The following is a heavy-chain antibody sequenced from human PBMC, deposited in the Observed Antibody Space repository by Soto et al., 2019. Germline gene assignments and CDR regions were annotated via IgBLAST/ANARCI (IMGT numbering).Heavy chain of an antibody. CDR1: GGTFSSYA. CDR2: IIPIFGTA. V-gene: IGHV1-69*06. J-gene: IGHJ6*02. Sequence: QVQLVQSGAEVKKPGSSVKVSCKASGGTFSSYAISWVRQAPGQGLEWMGGIIPIFGTANYAQKFQGRVTITADKSTSTAYMELSSLRSEDTAVYYCASFRYCSSPSCSPGRSITRTTRPGMDVWGQGTTVTDSS. D-gene: IGHD2-2*01. CDR3: ASFRYCSSPSCSPGRSITRTTRPGMDV.